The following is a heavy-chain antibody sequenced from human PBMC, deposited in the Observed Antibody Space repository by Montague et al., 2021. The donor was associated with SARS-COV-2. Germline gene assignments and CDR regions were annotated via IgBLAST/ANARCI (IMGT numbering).Heavy chain of an antibody. CDR3: ARHVYDILTGYYTYWYFDL. J-gene: IGHJ2*01. CDR1: GGSISSYY. V-gene: IGHV4-39*01. CDR2: IYYNGST. Sequence: SETLSLTCTVSGGSISSYYWGWIRQPPGKGLEWIGSIYYNGSTYYNPSLKSRVTISVDTSKNQFSLRLSSVTAADTAVYYCARHVYDILTGYYTYWYFDLWGRGTLVTVSS. D-gene: IGHD3-9*01.